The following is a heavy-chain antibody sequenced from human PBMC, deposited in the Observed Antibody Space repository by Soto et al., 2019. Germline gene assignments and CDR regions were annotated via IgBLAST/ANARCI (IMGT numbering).Heavy chain of an antibody. D-gene: IGHD4-17*01. CDR2: IYWDDSQ. CDR3: AKKGGGDYILGY. J-gene: IGHJ4*02. CDR1: GFSLSTNGVG. Sequence: QITLKESGPTLVKPTQTLTLTCTFSGFSLSTNGVGVGWIRQPPGKALEWLALIYWDDSQHYSPSLNSRLTITKDTSRNLVVLTMTNMDPVDTATYYCAKKGGGDYILGYWGQGTLVTVSS. V-gene: IGHV2-5*02.